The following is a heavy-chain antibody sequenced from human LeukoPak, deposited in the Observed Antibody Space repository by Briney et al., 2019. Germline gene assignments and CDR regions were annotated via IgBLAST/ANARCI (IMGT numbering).Heavy chain of an antibody. CDR1: GFSVSSNY. D-gene: IGHD5-18*01. J-gene: IGHJ4*02. CDR3: AGGTYSYGSFNY. V-gene: IGHV3-53*01. CDR2: IYSGGDT. Sequence: GGSLRLSCAASGFSVSSNYMTWVRQAPGKGLEWVSVIYSGGDTYYADSVKGRFTISRDNSKNTLYLQMNSLRAEDTAVYYCAGGTYSYGSFNYWGQGTLVTVSS.